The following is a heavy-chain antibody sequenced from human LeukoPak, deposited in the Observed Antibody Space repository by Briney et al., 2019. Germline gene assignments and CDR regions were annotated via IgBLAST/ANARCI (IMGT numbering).Heavy chain of an antibody. D-gene: IGHD6-19*01. Sequence: SETLSLTCTVSGGSISSYYWSWIRQPPGKGLEWIGYIYYSGSTNYNPSLKSRVTISVDTSKNQFSLKLSSVTAADTAVYYCAGGIAVADLFDYWGQGTLVTVFS. CDR2: IYYSGST. CDR1: GGSISSYY. CDR3: AGGIAVADLFDY. J-gene: IGHJ4*02. V-gene: IGHV4-59*01.